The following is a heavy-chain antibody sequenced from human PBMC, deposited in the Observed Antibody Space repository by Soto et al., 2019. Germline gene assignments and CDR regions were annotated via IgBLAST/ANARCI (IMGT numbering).Heavy chain of an antibody. Sequence: GGSLRLSCAASGFTFSSYAMSWVRQAPGKGLEWVSAISGSGGSTYYADSVKGRFTISRDNSKNTLYLQMNSLRAEDTAVYYCARSLRGGDDFWSGSYYYYYMDVWGKGTTVTVSS. CDR3: ARSLRGGDDFWSGSYYYYYMDV. V-gene: IGHV3-23*01. J-gene: IGHJ6*03. CDR2: ISGSGGST. D-gene: IGHD3-3*01. CDR1: GFTFSSYA.